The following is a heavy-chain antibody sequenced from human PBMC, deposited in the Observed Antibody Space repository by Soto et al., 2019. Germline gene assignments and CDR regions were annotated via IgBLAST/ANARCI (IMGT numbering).Heavy chain of an antibody. CDR1: LGTLRRYG. Sequence: GSLKGSRQASLGTLRRYGISRVGQATGQGLEWMGWMNPNSGNTGYAQKFQGRVTMTRNTSISTAYMELSSLRSEDTAVYYCARTLYGDNVDYWGQGTLVTVS. CDR3: ARTLYGDNVDY. D-gene: IGHD4-17*01. V-gene: IGHV1-8*02. CDR2: MNPNSGNT. J-gene: IGHJ4*02.